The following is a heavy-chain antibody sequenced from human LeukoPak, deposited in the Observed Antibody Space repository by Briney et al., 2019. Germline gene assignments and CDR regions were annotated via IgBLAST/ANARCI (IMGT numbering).Heavy chain of an antibody. V-gene: IGHV4-59*08. CDR3: ASGGDYNWFDP. CDR2: IYYSGST. D-gene: IGHD3-10*01. CDR1: GGSISSYY. Sequence: TSETLSLTCTVSGGSISSYYWSWIRQPPGKGLEWIGYIYYSGSTNYNPSLKSRVTISVDTSKNQFSLKLSSVTAADTAVYYCASGGDYNWFDPWGQGTLVTVSS. J-gene: IGHJ5*02.